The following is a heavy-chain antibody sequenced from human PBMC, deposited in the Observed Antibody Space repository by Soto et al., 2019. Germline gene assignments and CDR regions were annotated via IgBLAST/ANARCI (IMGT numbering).Heavy chain of an antibody. V-gene: IGHV4-39*01. CDR3: ATRPRVTWFDP. D-gene: IGHD2-21*02. CDR2: IYYSGST. CDR1: GVSISSSSYY. Sequence: SETLSLTCTVSGVSISSSSYYWGWIRQPPGKGLEWIGSIYYSGSTYYNPSLKSRVTISVDTSKNQFSLKLSSVTAADTAVYYCATRPRVTWFDPWGQGTLVTVSS. J-gene: IGHJ5*02.